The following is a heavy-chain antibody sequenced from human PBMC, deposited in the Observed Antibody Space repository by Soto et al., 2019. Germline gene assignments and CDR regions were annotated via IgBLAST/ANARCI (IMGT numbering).Heavy chain of an antibody. D-gene: IGHD1-20*01. Sequence: SVKVSCKASGFTFTSSAVQWVRQARGQRLEWIGWIVVGSGNTNYAQKFQERFTITRDMSTSTAYMELSSLRSEDTAVYYCAALYNWNQTAVDYWGQGTLVTVSS. CDR3: AALYNWNQTAVDY. CDR2: IVVGSGNT. CDR1: GFTFTSSA. J-gene: IGHJ4*02. V-gene: IGHV1-58*01.